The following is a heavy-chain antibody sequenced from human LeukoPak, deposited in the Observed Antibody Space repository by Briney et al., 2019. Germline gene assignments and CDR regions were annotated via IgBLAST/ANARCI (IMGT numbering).Heavy chain of an antibody. CDR2: ISSSSSSYI. CDR1: GFTFSSYS. D-gene: IGHD2-21*01. CDR3: ARDKAYCGGDCYSWSFGFDD. J-gene: IGHJ4*02. Sequence: GGSLRLSCAASGFTFSSYSMNWVRQAPGKGLEWVSSISSSSSSYIYYADSVKGRFTISRDNAKNSLYLQMNSLRAEDTAVYYCARDKAYCGGDCYSWSFGFDDWGQGTLVTVSS. V-gene: IGHV3-21*01.